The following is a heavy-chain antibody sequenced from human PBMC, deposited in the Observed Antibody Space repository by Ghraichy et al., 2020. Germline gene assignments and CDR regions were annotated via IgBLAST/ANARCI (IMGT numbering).Heavy chain of an antibody. CDR3: ARDYARPTSSFDY. D-gene: IGHD2-2*01. CDR1: GYTFTGYY. CDR2: INPNSGGT. J-gene: IGHJ4*02. V-gene: IGHV1-2*02. Sequence: ASVKVSCKASGYTFTGYYMHWVRQAPGQGLEWMGWINPNSGGTNYAQKFQGRVTMTRDTSISTAYMELSRLRSDDTAVYYCARDYARPTSSFDYWGQGTLVTVSS.